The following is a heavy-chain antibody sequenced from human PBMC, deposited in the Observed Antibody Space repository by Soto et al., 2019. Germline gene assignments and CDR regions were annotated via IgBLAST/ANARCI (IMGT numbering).Heavy chain of an antibody. J-gene: IGHJ4*02. CDR3: ARFLVRSWGY. D-gene: IGHD1-26*01. CDR2: INPNSGGT. Sequence: QVQLVQSGAEVKKPGASVKVSCKASGYTFTAYYMHWVRQAPGQGLQWMGWINPNSGGTNYAQKFLGRVTMTRDTSISTDYMELSRLRSDDTAVYYCARFLVRSWGYWGQGTLVTVSS. CDR1: GYTFTAYY. V-gene: IGHV1-2*02.